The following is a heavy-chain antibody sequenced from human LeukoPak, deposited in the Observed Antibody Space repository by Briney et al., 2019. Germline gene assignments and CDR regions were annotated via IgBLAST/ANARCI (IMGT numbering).Heavy chain of an antibody. CDR1: GFSLTTSGMC. CDR3: ARAVGSYVYYMDV. D-gene: IGHD5-18*01. J-gene: IGHJ6*03. V-gene: IGHV2-70*11. CDR2: IDWDDDE. Sequence: SGPALVRPTQTLRLTCTFSGFSLTTSGMCVNWIRQPPGKALEWLARIDWDDDEYYSTSPKTRLTISKDTSKNQVVLTMTNVDPVDTGTYYCARAVGSYVYYMDVWGQGTTVTVSS.